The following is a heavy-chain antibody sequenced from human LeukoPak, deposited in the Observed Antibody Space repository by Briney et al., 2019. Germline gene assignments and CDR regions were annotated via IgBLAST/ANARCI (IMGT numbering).Heavy chain of an antibody. Sequence: SETLSLTCTVSGYSISSGYYWGWIRQPPGKGLEWIGSIYHSGSTYYNPSLKSRVTISVDTSKNQFSLKLSSVTAADTAVYYCARENYYDSSGYYYSGQGYYFDYWGQGTLVTVSS. D-gene: IGHD3-22*01. CDR3: ARENYYDSSGYYYSGQGYYFDY. CDR1: GYSISSGYY. J-gene: IGHJ4*02. V-gene: IGHV4-38-2*02. CDR2: IYHSGST.